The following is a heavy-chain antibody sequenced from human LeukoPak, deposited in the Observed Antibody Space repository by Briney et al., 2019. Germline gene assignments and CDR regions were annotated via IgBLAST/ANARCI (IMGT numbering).Heavy chain of an antibody. J-gene: IGHJ3*02. CDR2: INHSGST. D-gene: IGHD3-22*01. V-gene: IGHV4-34*01. CDR1: GGSFSGYY. CDR3: ATCLSYYYDSSGHQVRDAFDI. Sequence: SETLSLTCAVYGGSFSGYYWTWIRQPPGKGLEWNGEINHSGSTDYNPSLKTRVTISVDTSKNQFSLKLSSVTAADTAVYYCATCLSYYYDSSGHQVRDAFDIWGQGTMVTVSS.